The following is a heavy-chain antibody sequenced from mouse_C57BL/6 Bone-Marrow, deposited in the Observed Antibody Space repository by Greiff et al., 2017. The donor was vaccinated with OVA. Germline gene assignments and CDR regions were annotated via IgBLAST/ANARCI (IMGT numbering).Heavy chain of an antibody. J-gene: IGHJ3*01. Sequence: VQLQQSGAELVRPGASVKLSCTASGFNIKDDYMHWVKQRPEQGLEWIGWIDPENGDTEYASKFQGKATITADPSSNTAYLQLSSLTSEDTAVYYCTRGLLWAYWGQGTLVTVSA. V-gene: IGHV14-4*01. CDR2: IDPENGDT. CDR3: TRGLLWAY. CDR1: GFNIKDDY. D-gene: IGHD2-1*01.